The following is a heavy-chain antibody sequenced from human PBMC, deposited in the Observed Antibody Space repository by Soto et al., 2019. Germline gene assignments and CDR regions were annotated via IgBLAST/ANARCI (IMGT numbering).Heavy chain of an antibody. CDR2: ISSSGST. J-gene: IGHJ5*02. V-gene: IGHV4-31*02. Sequence: PSETLSLTWTVSGDSIGGVGYWSWIRQFPGRGLEWIGCISSSGSTYYNPALNNRISLSLDTSQNQFSLKLLSVTAADTAIYYCARSGVTGIVIPSHWFDPWGQVTLVTVSS. D-gene: IGHD2-21*02. CDR3: ARSGVTGIVIPSHWFDP. CDR1: GDSIGGVGY.